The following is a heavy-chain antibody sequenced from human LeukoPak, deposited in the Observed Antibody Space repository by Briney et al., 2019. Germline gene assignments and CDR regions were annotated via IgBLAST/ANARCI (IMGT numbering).Heavy chain of an antibody. Sequence: ASVKVSCKASGYTFTSYAMNWVRQAPGQGLEWMGWINTNTGNPAYAQGFTGRFVFSLDTSVSTAYLQISSLKAEDTAVYYCARDREWCYDSSGYYSARHGMDVWGQGTTVTVSS. CDR1: GYTFTSYA. D-gene: IGHD3-22*01. CDR2: INTNTGNP. V-gene: IGHV7-4-1*02. J-gene: IGHJ6*02. CDR3: ARDREWCYDSSGYYSARHGMDV.